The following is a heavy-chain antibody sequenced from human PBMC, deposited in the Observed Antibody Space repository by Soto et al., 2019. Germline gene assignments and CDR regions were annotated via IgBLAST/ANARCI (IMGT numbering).Heavy chain of an antibody. CDR2: IYDVDGT. J-gene: IGHJ3*01. V-gene: IGHV3-66*01. D-gene: IGHD1-1*01. CDR3: ASWHEREHAYDV. Sequence: DVQLVESGGGLVKPGESLRLSCAAFGLTVSGKKYVAWVRQAPGKGLEWVSAIYDVDGTYYADSVKGRFTTSRDSSKTTVYLQMNGLRPDDTAVYYCASWHEREHAYDVWGQVTTVTVSS. CDR1: GLTVSGKKY.